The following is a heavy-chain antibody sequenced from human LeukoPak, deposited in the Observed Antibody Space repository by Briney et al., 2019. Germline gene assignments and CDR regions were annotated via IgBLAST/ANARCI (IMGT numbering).Heavy chain of an antibody. CDR3: ATERSGGVFDY. D-gene: IGHD2-8*02. V-gene: IGHV3-7*05. J-gene: IGHJ4*02. CDR1: GFTFSSYW. Sequence: GGSLRLSCAASGFTFSSYWMTWVRQAPGRGLEWVANIGHDGSRKYNVDSVKGRFTISRDNAKNSLYLQMNSLRAEDTAVYYCATERSGGVFDYWGQGTLVTVSS. CDR2: IGHDGSRK.